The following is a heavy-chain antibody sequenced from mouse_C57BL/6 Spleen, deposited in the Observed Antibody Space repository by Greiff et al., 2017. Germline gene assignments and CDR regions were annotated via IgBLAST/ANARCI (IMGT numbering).Heavy chain of an antibody. CDR2: IDPNSGGT. CDR3: ARRAIPAMDY. V-gene: IGHV1-72*01. Sequence: QVQLKQPGAELVKPGASVKLSCKASGYTFTSYWMHWVKQRPGRGLEWIGRIDPNSGGTKYNEKFKSKATLTIDKPYSTAYMQLSSLTSEDSSVYYCARRAIPAMDYWGQGTSVTVSS. CDR1: GYTFTSYW. D-gene: IGHD3-1*01. J-gene: IGHJ4*01.